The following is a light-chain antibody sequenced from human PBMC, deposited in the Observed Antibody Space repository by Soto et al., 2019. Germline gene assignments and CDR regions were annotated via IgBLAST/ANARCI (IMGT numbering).Light chain of an antibody. CDR2: EVS. Sequence: QSVLTQPASVSGSPGQSITISCTGTSSDVGGYNYVSWYQQHPGKAPKLMIYEVSNRPSGVSNRFSGSKSGNTASLTISGLQAEDEADYYCSTYTSSSFLFGTGTKVTVL. J-gene: IGLJ1*01. V-gene: IGLV2-14*01. CDR1: SSDVGGYNY. CDR3: STYTSSSFL.